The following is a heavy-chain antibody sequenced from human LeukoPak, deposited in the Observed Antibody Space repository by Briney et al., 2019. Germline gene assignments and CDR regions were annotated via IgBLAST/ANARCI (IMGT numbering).Heavy chain of an antibody. CDR3: AKGGLVHRFDP. J-gene: IGHJ5*02. V-gene: IGHV3-23*01. CDR2: ISGSGDNT. CDR1: GFTFSSYA. Sequence: GGSLRLSCVASGFTFSSYAMSWVRQAPGKGLEWVSGISGSGDNTYYADSVKGRFTISRDNSKNTLYLQTNSLRADDTAVYYCAKGGLVHRFDPWGQGTLVTVSS.